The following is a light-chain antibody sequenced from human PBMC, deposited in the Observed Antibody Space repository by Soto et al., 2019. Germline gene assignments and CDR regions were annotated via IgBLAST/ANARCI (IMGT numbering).Light chain of an antibody. Sequence: EIVMTQSPATLSLSPGESATLSCRASQGIKDYVAWFQQKTGQAPRLLIYGESTRATAIPDRFSGSGSGTEFNLSISRLQSEDFAVYYCQKYNTWPRTCGQGTKVDIK. CDR1: QGIKDY. V-gene: IGKV3-15*01. J-gene: IGKJ1*01. CDR2: GES. CDR3: QKYNTWPRT.